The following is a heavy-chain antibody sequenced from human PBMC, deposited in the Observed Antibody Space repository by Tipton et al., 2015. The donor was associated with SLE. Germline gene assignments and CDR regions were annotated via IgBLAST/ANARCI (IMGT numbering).Heavy chain of an antibody. CDR3: TRDPRGYSGYDPPPGYYFDY. Sequence: RSLRLSCTASGFTFGDYAMSWVRQAPGKGLEWVGFIRSKAYGGTTEYAASVKGRFTISRDDSKSIAYLQMNSLKTEDTAVYYCTRDPRGYSGYDPPPGYYFDYWGQGTLVTVSS. J-gene: IGHJ4*02. V-gene: IGHV3-49*04. CDR2: IRSKAYGGTT. CDR1: GFTFGDYA. D-gene: IGHD5-12*01.